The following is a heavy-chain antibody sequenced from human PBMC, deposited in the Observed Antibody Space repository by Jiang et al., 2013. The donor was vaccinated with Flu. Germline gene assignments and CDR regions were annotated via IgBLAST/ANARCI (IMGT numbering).Heavy chain of an antibody. CDR3: AKSEGNDYGDYVLNYYYYHIGC. CDR2: INAGDGNT. CDR1: GYTFINYA. D-gene: IGHD4-17*01. Sequence: GAEVKKPGASVKVSCKASGYTFINYAMHWVRQAPGQRLEWMGWINAGDGNTKYSQKFQGRVTITRDTSASTAYMDLSSLRSEDTAVYYCAKSEGNDYGDYVLNYYYYHIGCLGPRDTVTVSS. J-gene: IGHJ6*02. V-gene: IGHV1-3*01.